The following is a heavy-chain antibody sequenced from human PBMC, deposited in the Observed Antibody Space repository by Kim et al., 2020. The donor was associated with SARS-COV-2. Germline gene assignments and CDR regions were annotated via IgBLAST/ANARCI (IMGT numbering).Heavy chain of an antibody. CDR1: GFTFSSYG. J-gene: IGHJ4*02. CDR2: ISYDGSNK. CDR3: AKDSVVRGVKGIDY. V-gene: IGHV3-30*18. Sequence: GGSLRLSCAASGFTFSSYGMHWVRQAPGKGLEWVAFISYDGSNKYYADSVKGRFTISRDNSKNTLYMQMNSLRAEDTAVYCCAKDSVVRGVKGIDYWGQGTLVTVSS. D-gene: IGHD3-10*01.